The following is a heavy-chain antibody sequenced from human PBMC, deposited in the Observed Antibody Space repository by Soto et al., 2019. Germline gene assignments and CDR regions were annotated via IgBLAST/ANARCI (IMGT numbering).Heavy chain of an antibody. CDR3: AKGRDGIAVAGSAFDI. J-gene: IGHJ3*02. V-gene: IGHV3-23*01. D-gene: IGHD6-19*01. CDR1: GFTFSSYA. Sequence: PGGSLRLSCAASGFTFSSYAMSWVRQAPGKGLEWVSAISGSGGSTYYADSVKGRFTISRDNSKNTLYLQMNSLRAEDTAVYYCAKGRDGIAVAGSAFDIWGQGTMVTVSS. CDR2: ISGSGGST.